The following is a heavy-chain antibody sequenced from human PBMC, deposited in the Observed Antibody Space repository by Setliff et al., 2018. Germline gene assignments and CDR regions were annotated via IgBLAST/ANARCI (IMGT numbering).Heavy chain of an antibody. CDR3: ARHLLVQGTYHFDY. J-gene: IGHJ4*02. V-gene: IGHV4-30-4*08. CDR2: IYFSGST. Sequence: SETLSLTCTVSGGSIDSGDYYWNWIRQPPGKGLEWIGYIYFSGSTYYNPSLKGRVTLSVDTTKNQFSLKLTSMTAADTAVYFCARHLLVQGTYHFDYWGQGSPVTVSS. CDR1: GGSIDSGDYY. D-gene: IGHD3-10*01.